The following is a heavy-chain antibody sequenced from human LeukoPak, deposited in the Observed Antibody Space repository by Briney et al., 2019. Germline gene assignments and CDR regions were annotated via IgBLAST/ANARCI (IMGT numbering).Heavy chain of an antibody. CDR2: IYSGGNT. J-gene: IGHJ5*01. D-gene: IGHD2-2*01. V-gene: IGHV3-66*01. Sequence: GGSLRLSCAASGFTVSSSYMTWVRQAPGKGLEWVSVIYSGGNTYYADSVQGRFTISRDNSKNTLYLQMNSLRAEDTAVYRCASSREATSNWFVYWGQGTLVTVSS. CDR1: GFTVSSSY. CDR3: ASSREATSNWFVY.